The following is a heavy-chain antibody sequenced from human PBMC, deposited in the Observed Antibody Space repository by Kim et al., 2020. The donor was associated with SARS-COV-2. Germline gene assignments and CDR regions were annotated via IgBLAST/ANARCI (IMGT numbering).Heavy chain of an antibody. J-gene: IGHJ6*02. D-gene: IGHD3-16*01. CDR3: ARGSGLYGMDV. Sequence: YSPSVQGHVTISADKSINTDYLQLSSLKASDTAIYYCARGSGLYGMDVWGQGTTVTVSS. V-gene: IGHV5-10-1*01.